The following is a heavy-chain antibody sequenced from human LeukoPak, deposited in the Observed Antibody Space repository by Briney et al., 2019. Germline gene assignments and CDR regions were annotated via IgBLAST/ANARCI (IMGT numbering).Heavy chain of an antibody. V-gene: IGHV4-30-4*07. D-gene: IGHD5-18*01. CDR1: GGSISSGGYS. Sequence: PSETLSLTCAVSGGSISSGGYSWSWIRQPPGKGLEWIGYIYYSGSTYYNPSLKSRVTISVDTSKNQFSLKLSSVTAADTAVYYCARESRALDTGYWGQGTLVTVSS. J-gene: IGHJ4*02. CDR2: IYYSGST. CDR3: ARESRALDTGY.